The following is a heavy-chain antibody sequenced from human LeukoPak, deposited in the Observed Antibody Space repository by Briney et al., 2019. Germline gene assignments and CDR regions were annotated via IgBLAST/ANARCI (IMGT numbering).Heavy chain of an antibody. V-gene: IGHV3-48*02. CDR1: GFTFSSYA. CDR3: ARDLGSSGWWGFRY. D-gene: IGHD6-19*01. Sequence: GGSLRLPCVASGFTFSSYAMSWVRQAPGRGLEWVSTISSSTGSIYYADSVKGRFTISRDNAKNSLYLQMNSLRDEDTAVYYCARDLGSSGWWGFRYWGQGTLVTVSS. CDR2: ISSSTGSI. J-gene: IGHJ4*02.